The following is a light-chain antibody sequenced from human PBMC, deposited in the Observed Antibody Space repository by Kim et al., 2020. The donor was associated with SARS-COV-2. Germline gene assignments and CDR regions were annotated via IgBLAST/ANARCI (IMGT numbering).Light chain of an antibody. CDR1: TGAVTSGHY. V-gene: IGLV7-46*01. Sequence: QAVVTQEPSLTVSPGGTVTFTCGSNTGAVTSGHYPYWFQQKPGQAPRTLIYDTNNKHSWTPARFSGSLLGGKAALTLSGAQPEDEAEYYCLLSYSGARVFGGGTQLTVL. J-gene: IGLJ2*01. CDR3: LLSYSGARV. CDR2: DTN.